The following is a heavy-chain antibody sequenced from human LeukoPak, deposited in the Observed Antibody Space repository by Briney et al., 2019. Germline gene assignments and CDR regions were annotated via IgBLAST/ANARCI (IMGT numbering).Heavy chain of an antibody. CDR1: GYGFTGYH. V-gene: IGHV1-2*02. Sequence: ASVKVSCKTSGYGFTGYHIHWLRQAPGQGLAWMGYITADSGVTNYAQKFQGRVIMTKDTSTSTAYMELTRLRTDDTAVYYCASRPDTDTVPLFDFWGQGILVTVSS. D-gene: IGHD5-18*01. CDR2: ITADSGVT. J-gene: IGHJ4*02. CDR3: ASRPDTDTVPLFDF.